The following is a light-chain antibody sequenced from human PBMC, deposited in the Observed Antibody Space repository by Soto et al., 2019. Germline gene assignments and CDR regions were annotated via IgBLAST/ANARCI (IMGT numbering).Light chain of an antibody. J-gene: IGLJ2*01. CDR1: SSDVGTSNL. Sequence: QSALTQPASVSGSPGQSITISCTGTSSDVGTSNLVSWYQQCPGKTPKLMIYEGTKRPSGVSNRFSGSKSGNTASLTISGLQADDEAHYYCCSYAGSTTHVIFGGVTKLTVL. CDR2: EGT. V-gene: IGLV2-23*01. CDR3: CSYAGSTTHVI.